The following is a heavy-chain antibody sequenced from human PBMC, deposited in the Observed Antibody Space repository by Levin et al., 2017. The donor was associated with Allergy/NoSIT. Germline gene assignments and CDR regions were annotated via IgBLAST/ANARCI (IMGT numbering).Heavy chain of an antibody. J-gene: IGHJ4*02. Sequence: SETLSLTCAVSGGSISSSNWWSWVRQPPGKGLEWIGEIYHSGSTNYNPSLKSRVTISVDKSKNQFSLKLSSVTAADTAVYYCARDRVAGTRPGDYWGQGTLVTVSS. CDR2: IYHSGST. V-gene: IGHV4-4*02. CDR1: GGSISSSNW. D-gene: IGHD6-19*01. CDR3: ARDRVAGTRPGDY.